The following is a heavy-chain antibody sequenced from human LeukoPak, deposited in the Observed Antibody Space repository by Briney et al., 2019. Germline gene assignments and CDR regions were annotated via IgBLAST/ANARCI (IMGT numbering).Heavy chain of an antibody. CDR3: AKSGQFDY. D-gene: IGHD3-10*01. J-gene: IGHJ4*02. V-gene: IGHV3-23*01. Sequence: PGGSLRLSCAASGFTFSSNAMSWVRQAPGKGLEWVSSISGNGGTTWYADSVKDRFTISRDSSKNTLYLQLNSLRAEDTAVYYCAKSGQFDYWGQGTLVTVSS. CDR1: GFTFSSNA. CDR2: ISGNGGTT.